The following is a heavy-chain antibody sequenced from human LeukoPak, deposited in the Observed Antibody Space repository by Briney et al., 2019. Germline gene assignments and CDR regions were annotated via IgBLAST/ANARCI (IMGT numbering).Heavy chain of an antibody. J-gene: IGHJ4*02. CDR2: INHSGST. Sequence: SETLSLTCAVYGGSFSGYYWSWIRQPPGKGLEWIGEINHSGSTNYNPSLKSRVTISVDTSKNQFSLKLSSVTAADTVVYYCARGPPHYDFWSGYSFKGGNGKYYFDHWGQGTLVTVSS. V-gene: IGHV4-34*01. D-gene: IGHD3-3*01. CDR1: GGSFSGYY. CDR3: ARGPPHYDFWSGYSFKGGNGKYYFDH.